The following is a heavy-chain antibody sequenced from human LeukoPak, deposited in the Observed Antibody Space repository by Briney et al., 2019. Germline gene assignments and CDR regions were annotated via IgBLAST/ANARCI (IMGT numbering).Heavy chain of an antibody. D-gene: IGHD2-15*01. J-gene: IGHJ5*02. Sequence: ASVKVSCKVSGYTLTELSMHWVRQAPGKGLEWMGGLDPEDGETIYAQKFQGRVTMTEDTSTDTAYMELSSLRSEDTAVYYCATLSYCSGGSCYINWFDPWGQGTLVTVSS. CDR3: ATLSYCSGGSCYINWFDP. CDR1: GYTLTELS. V-gene: IGHV1-24*01. CDR2: LDPEDGET.